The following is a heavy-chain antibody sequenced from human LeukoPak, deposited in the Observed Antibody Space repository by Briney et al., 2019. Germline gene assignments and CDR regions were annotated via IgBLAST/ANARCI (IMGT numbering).Heavy chain of an antibody. Sequence: GGSLRLSCAASGFTFSSYWMSWVRQAPGKGLEWVANIKQDGSVKYYVDSVKGRFTISRDNAKNSLYLQMNSLRAEDTAVYYCARGRGRYCSGGSCYADYWGQGTLVTVSS. CDR2: IKQDGSVK. CDR3: ARGRGRYCSGGSCYADY. V-gene: IGHV3-7*04. CDR1: GFTFSSYW. D-gene: IGHD2-15*01. J-gene: IGHJ4*02.